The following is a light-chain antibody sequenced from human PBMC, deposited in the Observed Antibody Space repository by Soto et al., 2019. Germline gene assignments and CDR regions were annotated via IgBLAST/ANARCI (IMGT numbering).Light chain of an antibody. J-gene: IGKJ2*01. Sequence: DIVMTQSPDSLAVSLGERATINCKSSQSLFYSSNNKNYLAWYQQKPGQPPKLLIYWASTRESGVPDRFSGSGSGADFTLTISSLRAEEVAVYYCQQYYGIPYTFGQGTKLEIK. CDR2: WAS. CDR3: QQYYGIPYT. CDR1: QSLFYSSNNKNY. V-gene: IGKV4-1*01.